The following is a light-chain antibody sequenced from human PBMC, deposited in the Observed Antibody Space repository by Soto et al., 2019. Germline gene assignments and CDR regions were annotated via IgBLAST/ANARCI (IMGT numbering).Light chain of an antibody. J-gene: IGKJ1*01. CDR3: QQYGNSPLT. V-gene: IGKV3-20*01. Sequence: EIVLTQSPGPLSFCPGERATLSCRASQSVSTRDLPWYQQKPGQVPRLLIYDASSRATGIPDRFSGSGSGTDFTLTISRLEPEDFAVYDCQQYGNSPLTFGQGTKVEIK. CDR2: DAS. CDR1: QSVSTRD.